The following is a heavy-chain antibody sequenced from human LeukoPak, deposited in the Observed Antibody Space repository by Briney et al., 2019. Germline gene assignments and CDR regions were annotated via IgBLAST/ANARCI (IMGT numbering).Heavy chain of an antibody. CDR3: ESFSYSYGFDY. CDR1: GGSISSYY. CDR2: IYTSGST. Sequence: SETLSLTCTVSGGSISSYYWSWIRQPAGKGLEWIGRIYTSGSTNYNPSLKSRVTMSVDTSKNQFSLKLSSVTAADTAVYYCESFSYSYGFDYWGQGTLVTVSS. J-gene: IGHJ4*02. V-gene: IGHV4-4*07. D-gene: IGHD5-18*01.